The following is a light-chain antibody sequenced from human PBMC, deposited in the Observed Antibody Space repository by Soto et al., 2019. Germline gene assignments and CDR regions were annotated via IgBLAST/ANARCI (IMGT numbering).Light chain of an antibody. CDR1: QRVDDSH. CDR3: QQYNNWPRT. V-gene: IGKV3D-15*01. CDR2: GAS. J-gene: IGKJ1*01. Sequence: IVLTQSPCTLSLSPGERATLSCRASQRVDDSHLAWYQLRPGQAPRLLIYGASTRATGIPDRLSGSGSGTEFTLTISSLQYEDFAVYYCQQYNNWPRTFGQGTKV.